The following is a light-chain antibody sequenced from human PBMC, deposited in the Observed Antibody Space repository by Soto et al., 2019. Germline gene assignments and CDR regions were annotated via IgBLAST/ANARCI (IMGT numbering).Light chain of an antibody. V-gene: IGKV1-5*01. J-gene: IGKJ1*01. CDR1: ESISSW. Sequence: DIQMTQSPSTLSASVGDRVTITFRASESISSWLAWYQQKPGKAPKLLIYDASSLESGVPSRFSGSGSGTEFIFTISSLQPDDFATYYCQQYNSYSPTFGQGTKVDIK. CDR2: DAS. CDR3: QQYNSYSPT.